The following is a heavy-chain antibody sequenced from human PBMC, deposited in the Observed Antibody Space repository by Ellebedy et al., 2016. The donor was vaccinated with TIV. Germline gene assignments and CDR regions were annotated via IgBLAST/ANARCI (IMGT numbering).Heavy chain of an antibody. Sequence: GESLKISCTSSGFTFSSFAMHWVRQAPGKGLEWLSVISAGGSGTYTADSVKGRFTITRDNSKNTLFLQMNRLRAEDTAVYYCAKGSSSGFNYDRVGFQYWGQGTLVTVSS. CDR3: AKGSSSGFNYDRVGFQY. CDR2: ISAGGSGT. D-gene: IGHD3-22*01. CDR1: GFTFSSFA. J-gene: IGHJ4*02. V-gene: IGHV3-23*01.